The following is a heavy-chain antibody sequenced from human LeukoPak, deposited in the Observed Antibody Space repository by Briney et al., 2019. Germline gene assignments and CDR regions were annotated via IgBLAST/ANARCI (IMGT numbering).Heavy chain of an antibody. Sequence: PGRSLRLSCAASGFTFRSYDMHWVRQAPGKGLEWVAVVWYDESNKYYVDSVKGRFTISRDNSKNTLYLQMNSLRAEDTAVYYCAKDREGTTFDNWGQGTLVTVSS. CDR2: VWYDESNK. V-gene: IGHV3-33*03. CDR3: AKDREGTTFDN. J-gene: IGHJ4*02. D-gene: IGHD1-7*01. CDR1: GFTFRSYD.